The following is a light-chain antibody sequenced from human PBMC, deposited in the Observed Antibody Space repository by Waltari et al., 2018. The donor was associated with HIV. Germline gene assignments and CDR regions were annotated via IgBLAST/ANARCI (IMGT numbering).Light chain of an antibody. V-gene: IGKV3-20*01. J-gene: IGKJ4*01. Sequence: VLTQSPGTLSLSPGERATLSCRASQSVSSGYLAWYQQQPGHAPRLLIYGAAIRATGIPDRFSGSGSGTDFTLTISRLEPEDCAMYHCQHYRSSPTTFGGGTKVEIK. CDR1: QSVSSGY. CDR2: GAA. CDR3: QHYRSSPTT.